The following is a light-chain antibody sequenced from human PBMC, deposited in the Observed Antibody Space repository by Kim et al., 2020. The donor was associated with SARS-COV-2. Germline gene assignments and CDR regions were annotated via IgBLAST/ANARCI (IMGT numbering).Light chain of an antibody. J-gene: IGLJ2*01. V-gene: IGLV2-14*03. CDR2: DVT. Sequence: QSVLTQPASVSESPGQSITISCNGTSSDIGFFNYVSWYQQHTNTVPKLIIYDVTQRPSGISDRFSGSKSGNTASLTISGLQAEDEAIYFCASYSTTTTLIFGGGTQLTVL. CDR3: ASYSTTTTLI. CDR1: SSDIGFFNY.